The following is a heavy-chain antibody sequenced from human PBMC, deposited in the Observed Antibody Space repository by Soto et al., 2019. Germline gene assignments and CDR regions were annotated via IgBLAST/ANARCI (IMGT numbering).Heavy chain of an antibody. Sequence: QVQLQQWGAEVLKPSETLSLTCVVNGGSFSGYYWSWIRQSPGKGLEWIGEINDSGITDSNPSLESRVTLSVDMSKNQFSLILKSVTAADSAVYHCARGRSSVPDRRGIGYYGLDVWGQGTTVTVSS. D-gene: IGHD6-6*01. CDR1: GGSFSGYY. CDR3: ARGRSSVPDRRGIGYYGLDV. J-gene: IGHJ6*02. CDR2: INDSGIT. V-gene: IGHV4-34*01.